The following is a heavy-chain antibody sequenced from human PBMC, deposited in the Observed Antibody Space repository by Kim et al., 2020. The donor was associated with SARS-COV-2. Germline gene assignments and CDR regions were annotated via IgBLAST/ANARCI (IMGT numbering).Heavy chain of an antibody. V-gene: IGHV3-30-3*01. D-gene: IGHD5-12*01. CDR1: GFTFSSYA. CDR3: ARDGRGYSGYDSPHYYYYYGMDV. J-gene: IGHJ6*02. Sequence: GGSLRLSCAASGFTFSSYAMHWVRQAPGKGLEWVAVISYDGSNKYYADSVKGRFTISRDNSKNTLYLQMNSLRAEDTAVYYCARDGRGYSGYDSPHYYYYYGMDVWGQGTTVTVSS. CDR2: ISYDGSNK.